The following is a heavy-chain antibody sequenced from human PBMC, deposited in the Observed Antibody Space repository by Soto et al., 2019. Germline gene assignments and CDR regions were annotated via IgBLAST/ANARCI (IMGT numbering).Heavy chain of an antibody. Sequence: ASVKVSCKASGGTFSDFTINWVLQAPGQRLEWMGGIIPFFDTANYAERFQGRVTITADESTTTSFMEVSSLRSEDTAVYYCARNGTLTGYSYGMDVWGQGTMVTVSS. CDR2: IIPFFDTA. D-gene: IGHD1-1*01. V-gene: IGHV1-69*13. CDR1: GGTFSDFT. CDR3: ARNGTLTGYSYGMDV. J-gene: IGHJ6*02.